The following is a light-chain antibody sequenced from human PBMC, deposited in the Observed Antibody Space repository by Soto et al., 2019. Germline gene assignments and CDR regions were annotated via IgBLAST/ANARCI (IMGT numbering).Light chain of an antibody. V-gene: IGKV3-15*01. J-gene: IGKJ2*01. CDR1: QSVSIN. CDR3: QQYNNWPNT. CDR2: GAS. Sequence: EIVMTQSPATLSVSPGERATLSFRASQSVSINLAWYQQKPGQAPRLLIYGASARATGIPASFSGSGSGTEFTLSISSLQSEDFAVYYCQQYNNWPNTFGQGTKLEIK.